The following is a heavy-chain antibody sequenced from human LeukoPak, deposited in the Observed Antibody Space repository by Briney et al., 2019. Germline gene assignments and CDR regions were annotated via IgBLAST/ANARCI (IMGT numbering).Heavy chain of an antibody. CDR1: GFTFTSYW. D-gene: IGHD3-22*01. CDR2: IYPDDSDT. Sequence: PGESLKISCVASGFTFTSYWLALVRQMPGKGLESMGVIYPDDSDTRYSPSFQGQVTISVDKSLKTAYLEWNTLKASDTAIYYCARLAKTYYAGVYWGQGTLVAVSS. J-gene: IGHJ4*02. V-gene: IGHV5-51*01. CDR3: ARLAKTYYAGVY.